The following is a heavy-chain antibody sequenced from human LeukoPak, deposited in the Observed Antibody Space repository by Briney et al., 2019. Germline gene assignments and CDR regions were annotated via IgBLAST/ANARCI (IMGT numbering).Heavy chain of an antibody. J-gene: IGHJ6*02. CDR2: ISGSGGST. V-gene: IGHV3-23*01. Sequence: GGSLRLSCAASGFTFSSYAMSWVRQAPGKGLEWVSAISGSGGSTYYADSVKGRFTIPRDNSKNTLYLQMNSLRAEDTAVYYCAKDLPNSSGWHFVGMDVWGQGTTVTVSS. CDR3: AKDLPNSSGWHFVGMDV. D-gene: IGHD6-19*01. CDR1: GFTFSSYA.